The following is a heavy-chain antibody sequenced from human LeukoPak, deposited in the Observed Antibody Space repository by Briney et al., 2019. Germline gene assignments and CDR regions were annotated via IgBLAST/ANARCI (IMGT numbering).Heavy chain of an antibody. CDR2: IIPILGIA. CDR3: GLAAAGTLRY. Sequence: ASVKVSCKASGGTFSSYAISWVRQAPGQGLEWMGRIIPILGIANYAQKFQDRVTITTDESTSTAYMELSSLRSEDTAVYYCGLAAAGTLRYWGQGTLVTVSS. D-gene: IGHD6-13*01. V-gene: IGHV1-69*04. J-gene: IGHJ4*02. CDR1: GGTFSSYA.